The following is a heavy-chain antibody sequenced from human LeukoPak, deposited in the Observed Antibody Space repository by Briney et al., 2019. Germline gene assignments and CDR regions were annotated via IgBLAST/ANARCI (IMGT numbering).Heavy chain of an antibody. CDR3: APNSSGWYRYGY. J-gene: IGHJ4*02. Sequence: GGSLRLSCAASGFRFNTLWMSWVRQAPGKGLEWVANINEGGSADYYADSVKGRFTISRDNAKNSLYLQMNSLRAEDTAVYYCAPNSSGWYRYGYWGQGTLVTVSS. CDR2: INEGGSAD. CDR1: GFRFNTLW. D-gene: IGHD6-19*01. V-gene: IGHV3-7*03.